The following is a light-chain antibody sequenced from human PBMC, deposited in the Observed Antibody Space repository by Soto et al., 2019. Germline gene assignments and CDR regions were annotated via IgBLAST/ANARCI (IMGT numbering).Light chain of an antibody. Sequence: QAVVTQEPSLTVSPGGTVTLTCGSTGGVAISGQSPYWFQQKPGQAPRTLTSDANKRHSWTPARFSASLLGDKGALTLSGAQPEDEADYFCLVYYSGTWVFGGGTKVTVL. CDR3: LVYYSGTWV. V-gene: IGLV7-46*01. CDR1: GGVAISGQS. CDR2: DAN. J-gene: IGLJ3*02.